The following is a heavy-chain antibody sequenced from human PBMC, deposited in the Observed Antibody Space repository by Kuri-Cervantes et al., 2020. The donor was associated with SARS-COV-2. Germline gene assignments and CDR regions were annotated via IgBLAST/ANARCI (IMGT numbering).Heavy chain of an antibody. V-gene: IGHV3-9*01. J-gene: IGHJ3*02. Sequence: GGSLRLSCAASGFTFSSYGMHWVRQAPGKGLEWVSGISWNSGSIGYADSVKGRFTISRDNAKNSLYLQMNSLRAEDTALYYCAKDSSDISEDAFDIWGQGTMVTVSS. CDR3: AKDSSDISEDAFDI. D-gene: IGHD3-9*01. CDR1: GFTFSSYG. CDR2: ISWNSGSI.